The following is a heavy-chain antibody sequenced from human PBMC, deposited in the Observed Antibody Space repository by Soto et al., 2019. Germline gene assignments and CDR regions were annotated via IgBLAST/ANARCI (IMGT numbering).Heavy chain of an antibody. Sequence: GASVKVSCKASGFTFTSSAMQWVRQARGQRLEWIGWIVVGSGNTNYAQKFQEGVTITRDMSTSTAYMELSSLRSEDTAVYYCAAGEWFGESIYETFDWWGQGTLVTVSS. CDR1: GFTFTSSA. CDR2: IVVGSGNT. CDR3: AAGEWFGESIYETFDW. D-gene: IGHD3-10*01. V-gene: IGHV1-58*02. J-gene: IGHJ4*02.